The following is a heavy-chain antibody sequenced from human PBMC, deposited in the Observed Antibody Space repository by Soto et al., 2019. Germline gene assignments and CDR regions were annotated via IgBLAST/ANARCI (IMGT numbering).Heavy chain of an antibody. J-gene: IGHJ6*03. Sequence: GGSLRLSCAASGFTFSNAWMSWVRQAPGKGLEWVGRIKSKTDGGTTDYAAPVRGRFTISRDDSKNTLYLQMNSLKTEDTAVYYCTTRTRDYDFWSGYSSRIMDVWGKGTTVTVSS. CDR1: GFTFSNAW. CDR3: TTRTRDYDFWSGYSSRIMDV. CDR2: IKSKTDGGTT. V-gene: IGHV3-15*01. D-gene: IGHD3-3*01.